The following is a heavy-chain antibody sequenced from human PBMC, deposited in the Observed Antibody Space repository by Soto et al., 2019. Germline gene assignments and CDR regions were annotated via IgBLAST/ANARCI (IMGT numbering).Heavy chain of an antibody. D-gene: IGHD3-16*01. CDR1: GFTFSSYS. Sequence: QVQLVESGGDVVQPGRSLRLSCSASGFTFSSYSVHWVRQAPGKGLEWLAFMSYDGSTKYYADSVKGRFTVSRDNSKNTLYLKMDSLRTEDTAVYYCARDAYNDPPGYFQHWGQGTLLTVSS. J-gene: IGHJ1*01. CDR3: ARDAYNDPPGYFQH. V-gene: IGHV3-30-3*01. CDR2: MSYDGSTK.